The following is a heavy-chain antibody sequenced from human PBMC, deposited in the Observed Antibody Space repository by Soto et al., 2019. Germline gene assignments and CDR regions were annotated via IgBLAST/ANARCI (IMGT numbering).Heavy chain of an antibody. CDR2: IYEGGRT. J-gene: IGHJ4*02. V-gene: IGHV4-30-4*08. Sequence: QVQLQESGPGLVKPSQTLSLTCTVSGGSVSSADWNWSWIRQSPGKGLEWIGHIYEGGRTYSNPSLMSRATISLATSKNLFSLNLTSVTAADTAVYYCTRGPSGDKVDFWGQGLLVTVSS. D-gene: IGHD7-27*01. CDR1: GGSVSSADWN. CDR3: TRGPSGDKVDF.